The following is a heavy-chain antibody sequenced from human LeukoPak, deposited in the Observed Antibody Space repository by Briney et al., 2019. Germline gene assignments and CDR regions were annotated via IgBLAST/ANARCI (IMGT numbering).Heavy chain of an antibody. J-gene: IGHJ2*01. CDR3: ARNCGGDCYGWYFDL. CDR1: GGSISSHY. CDR2: IYYSGST. D-gene: IGHD2-21*02. V-gene: IGHV4-59*11. Sequence: SETLSLTCTVSGGSISSHYWSWIRQPPGKGLEWIGYIYYSGSTNYNPSLKSRVTISVDTSKNQFSLKLSSVTAADTAVYYCARNCGGDCYGWYFDLWGRGTLVTVSS.